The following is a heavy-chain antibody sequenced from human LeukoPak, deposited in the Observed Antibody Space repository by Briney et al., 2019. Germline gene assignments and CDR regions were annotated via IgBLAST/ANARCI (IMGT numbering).Heavy chain of an antibody. D-gene: IGHD4-11*01. CDR1: VYTFTSYG. CDR2: NSDYNGNT. Sequence: SVKVSCKASVYTFTSYGISRLRQAPGHRLEGMGWNSDYNGNTNYEQKLQGRVTMTTDTSTSTAYMELRSLRSDDTAVYYCARPDFGNYGPPNYWGQGTLVTVSS. J-gene: IGHJ4*02. CDR3: ARPDFGNYGPPNY. V-gene: IGHV1-18*01.